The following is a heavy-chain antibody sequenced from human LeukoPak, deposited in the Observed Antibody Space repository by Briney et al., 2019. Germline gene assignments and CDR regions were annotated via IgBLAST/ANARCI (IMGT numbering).Heavy chain of an antibody. V-gene: IGHV3-23*01. Sequence: GGSLRLSCAAPGFTFSSYAMSWVRQAPGKGLEWVSAISGSGGSTYYADSVKGRFTTSRDNSKNTLYLQMNSLRAEDTAVYYCAKGGYVWGSYDLNWFDPWGQGTLVTVSS. J-gene: IGHJ5*02. D-gene: IGHD3-16*01. CDR1: GFTFSSYA. CDR2: ISGSGGST. CDR3: AKGGYVWGSYDLNWFDP.